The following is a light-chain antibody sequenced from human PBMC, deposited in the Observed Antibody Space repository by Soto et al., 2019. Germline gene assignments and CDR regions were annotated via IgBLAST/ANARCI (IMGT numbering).Light chain of an antibody. J-gene: IGLJ1*01. CDR1: SSDVGGCDY. Sequence: QSALTQPPSASGSPGQSVTIPCTGTSSDVGGCDYVSWYQQHPGKAPKLMIYEVTIRPPGVSDRFSGSKSGNTASLTVSGLQAEDEADYYCSSYTGGNPSYVFGTGTKV. CDR2: EVT. V-gene: IGLV2-8*01. CDR3: SSYTGGNPSYV.